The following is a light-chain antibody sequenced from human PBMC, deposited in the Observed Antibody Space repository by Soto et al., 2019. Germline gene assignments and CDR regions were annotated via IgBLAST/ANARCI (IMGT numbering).Light chain of an antibody. Sequence: QSVLAQPPSAAGSPGQSVTISCTGTSTDVGGYNYVHWYQQLPGTAPKLLIYHNNNRPSGVPDRFSGSQSGTSASLAITGLQAEDEADYYCQSYDSTYVFGTGTKVTVL. CDR1: STDVGGYNY. CDR2: HNN. V-gene: IGLV1-40*01. J-gene: IGLJ1*01. CDR3: QSYDSTYV.